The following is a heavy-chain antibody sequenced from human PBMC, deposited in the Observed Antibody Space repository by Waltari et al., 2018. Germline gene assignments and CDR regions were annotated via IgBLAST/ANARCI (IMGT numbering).Heavy chain of an antibody. CDR3: ARGDEDYYGSAPMDV. V-gene: IGHV4-38-2*01. D-gene: IGHD3-10*01. CDR2: IYHSGGT. CDR1: GYSISSGYY. Sequence: QVQLQESGPGLVKPSETLSLTCAVSGYSISSGYYWGWIRQPPGKGLEWIGSIYHSGGTYYNPSLKSRVTISVDTSKNQFSLKLSSVTAADTAVYYCARGDEDYYGSAPMDVWGKGTTVTVSS. J-gene: IGHJ6*03.